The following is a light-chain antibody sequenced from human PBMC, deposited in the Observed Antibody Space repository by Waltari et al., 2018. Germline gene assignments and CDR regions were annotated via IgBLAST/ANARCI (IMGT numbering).Light chain of an antibody. Sequence: QSALTQPASVSGSPGQSITISCTGPNSDLGSYNFVSWYQQHPNKVPKLVLYEVSNRLSGVSNSFSGSKSGNTAFLTISGLQAEDEAEYYCSSYTKSTTQVFGTGTKVTVL. CDR3: SSYTKSTTQV. CDR2: EVS. J-gene: IGLJ1*01. CDR1: NSDLGSYNF. V-gene: IGLV2-14*01.